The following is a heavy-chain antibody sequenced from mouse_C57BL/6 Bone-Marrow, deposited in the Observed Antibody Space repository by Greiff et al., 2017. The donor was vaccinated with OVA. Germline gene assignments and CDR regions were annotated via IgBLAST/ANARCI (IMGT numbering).Heavy chain of an antibody. J-gene: IGHJ2*01. CDR1: GYTFTSYW. D-gene: IGHD2-5*01. V-gene: IGHV1-50*01. Sequence: QVQLQQPGAELVKPGASVKLSCKASGYTFTSYWMQWVKQRPGQGLEWIGEIDPSDSYTNYNQKFKGKATLTVDTSSSTAYMQLSSLTSEDSAFYYCARPSYSNSFDYWGQGTTLTVSS. CDR2: IDPSDSYT. CDR3: ARPSYSNSFDY.